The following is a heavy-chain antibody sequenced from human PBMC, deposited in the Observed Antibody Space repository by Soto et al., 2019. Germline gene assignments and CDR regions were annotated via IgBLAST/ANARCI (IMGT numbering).Heavy chain of an antibody. Sequence: GPTLVNPTQTLTLTCTFSGFSLTTRGMSVTWIRQPPGKALEWLALIYWDDDSLYSTSLKSRLTITKDTSKNQVVLTMTNMDPVDTATYYCAHFSIAAGVPNFQHWGQGTLVTVS. CDR3: AHFSIAAGVPNFQH. CDR1: GFSLTTRGMS. J-gene: IGHJ1*01. D-gene: IGHD6-13*01. CDR2: IYWDDDS. V-gene: IGHV2-5*08.